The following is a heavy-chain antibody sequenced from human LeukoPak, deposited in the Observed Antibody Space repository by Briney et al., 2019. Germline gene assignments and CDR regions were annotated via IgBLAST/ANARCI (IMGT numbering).Heavy chain of an antibody. CDR1: GYTFTSYG. Sequence: ASVKVSCEASGYTFTSYGISWVRQAPGQGLEWMGWISAYNGNTNYAQKLQGRVTMTTVTSTSTAYMELRSLRSDDTAVYYCARGGGQQLNYYYYGMDVWGQGTTVTVSS. CDR2: ISAYNGNT. D-gene: IGHD6-13*01. J-gene: IGHJ6*02. V-gene: IGHV1-18*01. CDR3: ARGGGQQLNYYYYGMDV.